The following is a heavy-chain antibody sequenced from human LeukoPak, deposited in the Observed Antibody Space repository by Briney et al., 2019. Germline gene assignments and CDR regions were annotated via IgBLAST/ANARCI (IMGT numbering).Heavy chain of an antibody. Sequence: SETLSLTCAVYGGSFSGYYWSWIRQPPGKGLEWIGEINHSGSTNYSPSLKSRVTISVDTSKNQFSLKLSSVTAADTAVYYCARAVGYCSGGSCSLDYWGQGTLVTVSS. CDR3: ARAVGYCSGGSCSLDY. J-gene: IGHJ4*02. D-gene: IGHD2-15*01. CDR1: GGSFSGYY. CDR2: INHSGST. V-gene: IGHV4-34*01.